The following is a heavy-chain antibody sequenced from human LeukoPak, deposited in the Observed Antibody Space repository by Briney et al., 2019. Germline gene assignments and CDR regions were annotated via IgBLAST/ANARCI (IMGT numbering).Heavy chain of an antibody. D-gene: IGHD2-21*01. CDR3: ASKASGEGKWFDP. CDR2: IYYSGST. J-gene: IGHJ5*02. CDR1: GGSISSYY. V-gene: IGHV4-59*01. Sequence: SETLSLTCTVSGGSISSYYWSWIRQPPGKGLEWIGYIYYSGSTNYNPSLKSRVTISVDTSKNQFSLKLSSVTAADTAVYYCASKASGEGKWFDPWGQGTLVTVSS.